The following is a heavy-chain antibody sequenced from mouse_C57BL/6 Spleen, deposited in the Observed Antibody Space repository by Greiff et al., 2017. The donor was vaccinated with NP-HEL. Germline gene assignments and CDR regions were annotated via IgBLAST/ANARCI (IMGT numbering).Heavy chain of an antibody. Sequence: QVHVKQSGAELAKPGASVKLSCKASGYTFTSYWMHWVKQRPGQGLEWIGDINPSSGYTKYNQKFKDKATLTADKSSSTAYMQLSSLTYEDSAVYYCARLDSSGYVDWFAYWGQGTLVTVSA. CDR3: ARLDSSGYVDWFAY. J-gene: IGHJ3*01. V-gene: IGHV1-7*01. CDR1: GYTFTSYW. D-gene: IGHD3-2*02. CDR2: INPSSGYT.